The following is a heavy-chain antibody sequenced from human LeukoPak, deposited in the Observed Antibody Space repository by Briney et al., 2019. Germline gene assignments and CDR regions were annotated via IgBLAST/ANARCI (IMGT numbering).Heavy chain of an antibody. CDR3: ARDQGAWGYGYNFDY. D-gene: IGHD3-16*01. V-gene: IGHV3-30*03. CDR2: ISYDGSDK. Sequence: GGSLRLSCAASGSTFSSYGMHWVRQAPGKGLEWVAVISYDGSDKYYADSVKGRFTISRDNSKNTLHLQMISLRAEDTAVYYCARDQGAWGYGYNFDYWGQGTLVTVSS. CDR1: GSTFSSYG. J-gene: IGHJ4*02.